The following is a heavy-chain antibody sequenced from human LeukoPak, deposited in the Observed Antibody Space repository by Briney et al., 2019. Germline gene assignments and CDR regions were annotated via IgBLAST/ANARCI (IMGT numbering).Heavy chain of an antibody. CDR3: ARVFVTEGVNY. Sequence: ASVKVSCKASGYTFTGYYLHWVRQAPGQGLEWMGWTHPNSGATNYAQKFQGRVTMTRDTSISTAYMDLSRLSSDDTAVYYCARVFVTEGVNYWGQGTLVTVSS. CDR1: GYTFTGYY. D-gene: IGHD3-10*01. CDR2: THPNSGAT. V-gene: IGHV1-2*02. J-gene: IGHJ4*02.